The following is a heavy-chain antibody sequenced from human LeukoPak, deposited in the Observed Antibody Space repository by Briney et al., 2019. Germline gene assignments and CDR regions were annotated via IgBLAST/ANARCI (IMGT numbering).Heavy chain of an antibody. V-gene: IGHV4-59*01. CDR1: GGSISSYY. Sequence: PSETLSLTCTVSGGSISSYYWSWIRQPPGKGLEWIGYIYYSGSTNYNPSLKSRVTISVDTSKNQFSLKLSSVTAADTAVYYCARVVMSSGWYLVYWGQGNLVTVSS. J-gene: IGHJ4*02. D-gene: IGHD6-19*01. CDR3: ARVVMSSGWYLVY. CDR2: IYYSGST.